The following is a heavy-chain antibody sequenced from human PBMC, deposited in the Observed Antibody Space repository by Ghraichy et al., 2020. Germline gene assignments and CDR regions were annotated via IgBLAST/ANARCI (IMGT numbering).Heavy chain of an antibody. D-gene: IGHD3-10*01. V-gene: IGHV4-34*01. CDR2: INHSGST. CDR1: GGSFSGYY. Sequence: SETLSLTCAVYGGSFSGYYWSWVRQPPGKGLEWIGEINHSGSTNYNPSLKSRVTISVDTSKNQFSLKLSPWTAADTAVYYCARGRGDVGVRGIFDYWGQGTLATVSS. CDR3: ARGRGDVGVRGIFDY. J-gene: IGHJ4*02.